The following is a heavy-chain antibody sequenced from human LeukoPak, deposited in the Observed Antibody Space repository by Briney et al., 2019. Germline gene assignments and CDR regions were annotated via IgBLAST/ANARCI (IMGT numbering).Heavy chain of an antibody. CDR2: ISAYNGNT. CDR1: GYTFTSYG. Sequence: GASVKVSCKASGYTFTSYGISWVRQAPGQGLEWMGWISAYNGNTNYAQKLQGRVTMTTDTSTSTAYMELRCLRSDDTAVYYCARVRGYNRSGYFDYWGQGTLVTVSS. V-gene: IGHV1-18*01. CDR3: ARVRGYNRSGYFDY. J-gene: IGHJ4*02. D-gene: IGHD3-10*01.